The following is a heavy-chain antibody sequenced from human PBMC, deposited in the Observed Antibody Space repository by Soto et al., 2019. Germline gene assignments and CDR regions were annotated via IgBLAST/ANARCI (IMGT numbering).Heavy chain of an antibody. Sequence: QVQLVQSGAEVKKPGASVRVSCRASGYTFTDYHLHWVRQPPGQGLEWMGVMSPSDGRTTYPQKFQGRVTMTRDTSMSTLYMDLSSLTSEDTAVYYCARGSILAYEYWGQGTLVTVSS. CDR2: MSPSDGRT. CDR3: ARGSILAYEY. CDR1: GYTFTDYH. J-gene: IGHJ4*02. V-gene: IGHV1-46*01.